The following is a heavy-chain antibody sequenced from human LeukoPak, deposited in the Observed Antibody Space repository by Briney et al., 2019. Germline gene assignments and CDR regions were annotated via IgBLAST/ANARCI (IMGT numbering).Heavy chain of an antibody. CDR1: GFTFTTYA. CDR3: ARDRDYYDSSGYDNWFDP. Sequence: PGGSLRLSCAASGFTFTTYAMSWVRQAPGKGLEWVSAISGSGGSTYYADSVKGRFTISRDNSKNTLCLQMNSLRAEDTAVYYCARDRDYYDSSGYDNWFDPWGQGTLVTVSS. CDR2: ISGSGGST. V-gene: IGHV3-23*01. D-gene: IGHD3-22*01. J-gene: IGHJ5*02.